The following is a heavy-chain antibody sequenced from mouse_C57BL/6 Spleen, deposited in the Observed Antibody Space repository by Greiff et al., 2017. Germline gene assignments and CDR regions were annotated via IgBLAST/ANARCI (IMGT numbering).Heavy chain of an antibody. CDR2: IWSGGST. J-gene: IGHJ1*03. CDR1: GFSLTSYG. D-gene: IGHD1-1*01. V-gene: IGHV2-4*01. Sequence: VQLQESGPGLVQPSQSLSITCTVSGFSLTSYGVHWVRQPPGQGLEWLGVIWSGGSTDYNAAFISRQSISKDNSKSQVFFKMNSLQAADTAIYYCAKTGTVVDWYFDVWGTGTTVTVSS. CDR3: AKTGTVVDWYFDV.